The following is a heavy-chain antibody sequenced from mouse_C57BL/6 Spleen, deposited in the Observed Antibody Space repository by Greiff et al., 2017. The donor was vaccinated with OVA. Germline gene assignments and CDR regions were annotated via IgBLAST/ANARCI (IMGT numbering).Heavy chain of an antibody. J-gene: IGHJ4*01. V-gene: IGHV3-6*01. Sequence: EVQRVESGPGLVKPSQSLSLTCSVTGYSITSGYYWNWIRQFPGNKLEWMGYISYDGSNNYNPSLKNRISITRDTSKNQFFLKLNSVTTEDTATYYCARGTTVVATGGYYAMDYGGQGTSATVSS. CDR1: GYSITSGYY. CDR2: ISYDGSN. D-gene: IGHD1-1*01. CDR3: ARGTTVVATGGYYAMDY.